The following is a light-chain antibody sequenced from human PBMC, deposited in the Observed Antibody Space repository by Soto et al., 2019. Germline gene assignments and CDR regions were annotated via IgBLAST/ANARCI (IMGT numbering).Light chain of an antibody. CDR1: QSISPW. J-gene: IGKJ4*01. CDR2: KAS. Sequence: DSQMTQFPSTLSASVGDRVTITCRAGQSISPWLAWYQQKPGKAPKILISKASTLQSGVPPRFSGSGSGTEFTLTISSLQPDDFATYYCQQYERYPMTFGGGTKVEIK. CDR3: QQYERYPMT. V-gene: IGKV1-5*03.